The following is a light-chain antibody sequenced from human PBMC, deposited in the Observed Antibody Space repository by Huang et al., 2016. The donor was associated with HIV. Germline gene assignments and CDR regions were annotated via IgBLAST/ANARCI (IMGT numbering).Light chain of an antibody. Sequence: EIVMTQSPATLSVSPGERATLSCRASQSVSSNLACYQQKPGQAPRLLIYGASTRATGIPARFSGSGFGTEFTLTISSLQSEDFAVYYCQQYNNWPPWTFGQGTKVEIK. J-gene: IGKJ1*01. V-gene: IGKV3-15*01. CDR2: GAS. CDR1: QSVSSN. CDR3: QQYNNWPPWT.